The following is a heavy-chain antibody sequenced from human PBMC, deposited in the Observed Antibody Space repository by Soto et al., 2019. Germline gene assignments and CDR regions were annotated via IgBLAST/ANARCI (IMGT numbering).Heavy chain of an antibody. CDR3: AKWGQGFISMVPYSHGVDG. D-gene: IGHD3-10*01. CDR2: NSASGATT. CDR1: GFTFSTYA. Sequence: EVQVLESGGDLLQPGGSLRLSCAASGFTFSTYAMSWVRQAPGKGLEWVATNSASGATTKYADSVKGRFTSSRDNSKSTMYLQMNSLRVEDTAVYYCAKWGQGFISMVPYSHGVDGWGRGTTVTVS. V-gene: IGHV3-23*01. J-gene: IGHJ6*01.